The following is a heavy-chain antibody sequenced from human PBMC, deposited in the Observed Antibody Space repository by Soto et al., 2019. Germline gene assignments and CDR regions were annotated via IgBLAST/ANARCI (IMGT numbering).Heavy chain of an antibody. CDR1: GYTFTSYG. D-gene: IGHD1-26*01. CDR3: ARVDVGADAFDI. J-gene: IGHJ3*02. CDR2: ISAYNGNT. Sequence: ASVKVSCKASGYTFTSYGINWVRQAPGQGLEWMGWISAYNGNTNYAQKLQGRVTMTTDTSTSTAYMELRSLRSDDTAVYYCARVDVGADAFDIWGQGTMVTVSS. V-gene: IGHV1-18*01.